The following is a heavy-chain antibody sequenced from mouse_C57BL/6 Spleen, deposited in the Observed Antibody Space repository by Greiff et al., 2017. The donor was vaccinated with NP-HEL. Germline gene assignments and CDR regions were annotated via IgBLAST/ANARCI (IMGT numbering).Heavy chain of an antibody. Sequence: VQLQQSGPELVKPGASVKISCKASGYSFTDYYMNWVKQSHGKSLEWIGVINPNYGPTSYNQKFKGKATLTVDQSSSTAYMQLNSLTSEDSAVYYCSRQENWVYAMDYWGQGTSVTVAS. CDR2: INPNYGPT. D-gene: IGHD4-1*01. CDR1: GYSFTDYY. J-gene: IGHJ4*01. V-gene: IGHV1-39*01. CDR3: SRQENWVYAMDY.